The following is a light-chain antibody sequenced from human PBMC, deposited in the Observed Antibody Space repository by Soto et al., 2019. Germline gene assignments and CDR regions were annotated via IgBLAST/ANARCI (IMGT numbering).Light chain of an antibody. CDR2: EDN. J-gene: IGLJ2*01. CDR1: SSNIGNYY. Sequence: QSVLTQPPSVSAAPGQKVTFSCSGSSSNIGNYYVSWYQLLPGTAPKLFIFEDNKRPSGIPDRFSGSKSGTSAALAITGLQTGDEAEYYCGVWDSSLSAGVFGGGTQLTVL. CDR3: GVWDSSLSAGV. V-gene: IGLV1-51*02.